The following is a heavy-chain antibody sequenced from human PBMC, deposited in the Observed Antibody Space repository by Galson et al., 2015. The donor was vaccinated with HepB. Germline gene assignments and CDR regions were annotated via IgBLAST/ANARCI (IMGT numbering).Heavy chain of an antibody. CDR3: ARGRASGSYYYYGMDV. V-gene: IGHV1-69*13. J-gene: IGHJ6*02. CDR1: GGTFSSYA. Sequence: QSGAEVKKPGSSVKVSCKASGGTFSSYAISWVRQAPGQGLEWMGGIIPIFGTANYAQKFQGRVTITADESTNTAYMELSSLRSEDTAVYYCARGRASGSYYYYGMDVWGQGTTVTVSS. CDR2: IIPIFGTA. D-gene: IGHD1-26*01.